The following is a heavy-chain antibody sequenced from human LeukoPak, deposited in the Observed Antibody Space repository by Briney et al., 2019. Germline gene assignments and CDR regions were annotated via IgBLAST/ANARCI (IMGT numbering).Heavy chain of an antibody. J-gene: IGHJ4*02. V-gene: IGHV3-48*01. CDR3: ARGAYYYED. CDR1: GFTFSSHS. D-gene: IGHD3-22*01. Sequence: PGGSLRLSRAAPGFTFSSHSMNWVRQAPGKGLEWVSYISSSSSTIYYADSVKGRFTISRDNAKNSLYLQMNSLRAEDTAVYYCARGAYYYEDWGQGTLVTVSS. CDR2: ISSSSSTI.